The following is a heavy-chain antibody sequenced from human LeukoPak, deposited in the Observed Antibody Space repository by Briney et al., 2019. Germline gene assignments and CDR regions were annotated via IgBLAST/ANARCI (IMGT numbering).Heavy chain of an antibody. J-gene: IGHJ3*02. CDR2: IYYSGST. CDR3: AVDILTSYAFDI. D-gene: IGHD3-9*01. Sequence: SETLSLTCTVSGGSISSSSYYWGWIRQPPGKGLEWIGSIYYSGSTYYNPSLKSRVTISVDTSKNQFSLKLSSVTAADTAVYYCAVDILTSYAFDIWGQGTMVTVSS. CDR1: GGSISSSSYY. V-gene: IGHV4-39*07.